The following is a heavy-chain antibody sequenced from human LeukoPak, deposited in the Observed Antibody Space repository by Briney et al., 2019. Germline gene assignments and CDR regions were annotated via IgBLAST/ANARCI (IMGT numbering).Heavy chain of an antibody. J-gene: IGHJ4*02. V-gene: IGHV3-23*01. CDR2: ISGSGGST. D-gene: IGHD3-10*01. Sequence: GGSLRLSCAASGFTVSSNYMSWVRQAPGKGLEWVSAISGSGGSTYYADSVKGRFTISRDNSKNTLYLQMNSLRAEDTAVYYCAKNPAGFHGSGSLSHYFDYWGQGTLVTVSS. CDR3: AKNPAGFHGSGSLSHYFDY. CDR1: GFTVSSNY.